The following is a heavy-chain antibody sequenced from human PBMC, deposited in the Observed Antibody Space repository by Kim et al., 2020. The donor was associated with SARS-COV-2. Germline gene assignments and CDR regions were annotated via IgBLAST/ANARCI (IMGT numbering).Heavy chain of an antibody. Sequence: SETLSLTCAVSGGSISSSNWWSWVRQPPGKGLEWIGEIYHSGSTNYNPSLKSRVTISVDKSKNQFSLKLSSVTAADTAVYYCARLTYDYIWGSYTFDYWGQGTLVTVSS. V-gene: IGHV4-4*02. CDR3: ARLTYDYIWGSYTFDY. J-gene: IGHJ4*02. D-gene: IGHD3-16*01. CDR1: GGSISSSNW. CDR2: IYHSGST.